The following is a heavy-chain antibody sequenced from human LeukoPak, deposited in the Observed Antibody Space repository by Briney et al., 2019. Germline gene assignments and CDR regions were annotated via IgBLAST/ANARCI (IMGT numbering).Heavy chain of an antibody. Sequence: GGSLRLSCAASGFTFSTYAIHWVRRAPGKGLEWVAVISYDGTNKNYADSVKGRFTISRDNAKNSLYLQMNSLRAEDTAVYYCARDQRERSFDYWGQGTLVTVSS. D-gene: IGHD1-1*01. V-gene: IGHV3-30*07. J-gene: IGHJ4*02. CDR1: GFTFSTYA. CDR3: ARDQRERSFDY. CDR2: ISYDGTNK.